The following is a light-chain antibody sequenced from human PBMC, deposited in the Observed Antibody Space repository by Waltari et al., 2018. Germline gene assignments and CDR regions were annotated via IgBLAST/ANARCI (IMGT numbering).Light chain of an antibody. CDR3: QQYGSSPWT. Sequence: EIVLTQSPGTLSLSPGERATLSCRASQSVSGSYLAWYQQKPGQAPRLLIYVTSSRATVIPDRFSGSGSGTDFTLTITRLEPEDFAVYYCQQYGSSPWTFGQGTKVEIK. J-gene: IGKJ1*01. V-gene: IGKV3-20*01. CDR1: QSVSGSY. CDR2: VTS.